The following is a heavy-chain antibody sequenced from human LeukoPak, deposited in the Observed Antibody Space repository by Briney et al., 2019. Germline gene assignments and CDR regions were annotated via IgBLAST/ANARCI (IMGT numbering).Heavy chain of an antibody. V-gene: IGHV3-30*18. CDR1: GFTFSTYV. Sequence: GGSLRLSCAASGFTFSTYVMHWVRQAPGKGLEWVAVISYDGSNKYYAESVKGRFTTSRDNSKSTLYLQMNSLRAEGTAVYFCAKGQSTYYYDGSPFDYWGQGTLVTVSS. D-gene: IGHD3-22*01. CDR2: ISYDGSNK. CDR3: AKGQSTYYYDGSPFDY. J-gene: IGHJ4*02.